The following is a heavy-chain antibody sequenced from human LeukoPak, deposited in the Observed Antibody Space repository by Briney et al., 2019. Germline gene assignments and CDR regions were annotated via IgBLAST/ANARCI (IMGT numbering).Heavy chain of an antibody. CDR2: INPNSGGT. CDR1: GYTFTGYY. V-gene: IGHV1-2*04. J-gene: IGHJ5*02. D-gene: IGHD6-19*01. Sequence: ASVKVSCKASGYTFTGYYMHWVRQAPGQGLEWMGWINPNSGGTNYAQKFQGWVTMTRDTSISTAYMELSRLRSDDTAVYYCARDLSVAVAGMGGWFDPWGQGTLVTVSS. CDR3: ARDLSVAVAGMGGWFDP.